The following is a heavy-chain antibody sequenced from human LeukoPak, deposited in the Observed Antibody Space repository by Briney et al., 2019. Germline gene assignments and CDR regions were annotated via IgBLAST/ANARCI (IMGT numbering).Heavy chain of an antibody. CDR3: ASLWAIFGVVYFDY. D-gene: IGHD3-3*01. CDR2: IKQDGSEK. J-gene: IGHJ4*02. CDR1: GFTFSSYW. Sequence: GGSLRLSCAASGFTFSSYWMSWVRQAPGKGLEWVANIKQDGSEKYYVDSVKGRFTISRDNAKNSLYLQMNSLRAEDTAVYYCASLWAIFGVVYFDYWGQGTLVTVSS. V-gene: IGHV3-7*01.